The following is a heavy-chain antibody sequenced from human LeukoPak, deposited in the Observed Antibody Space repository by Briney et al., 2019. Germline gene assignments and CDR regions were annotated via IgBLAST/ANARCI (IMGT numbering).Heavy chain of an antibody. D-gene: IGHD3-3*01. J-gene: IGHJ4*02. CDR1: GFTFSSYW. CDR3: ARDPGVVAFHYFDF. V-gene: IGHV3-23*01. CDR2: IGGLGSST. Sequence: GGSLRLSCAASGFTFSSYWMSWVRQAPGKGLEWVSAIGGLGSSTYYGNSVKGRFTISRDNSKNTVYLQMDSLRVEDTAVYYCARDPGVVAFHYFDFWGQGTLITVSS.